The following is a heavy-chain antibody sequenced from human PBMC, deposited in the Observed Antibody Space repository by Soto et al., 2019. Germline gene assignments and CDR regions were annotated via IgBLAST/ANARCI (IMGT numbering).Heavy chain of an antibody. CDR2: INHSGST. CDR1: GGSFSGYY. CDR3: ARTDYGDYSFY. J-gene: IGHJ4*02. V-gene: IGHV4-34*01. D-gene: IGHD4-17*01. Sequence: QVQLQQWGAGLLKPSETLSLTCAVYGGSFSGYYWSWIRQPPGKGLEWSGEINHSGSTNYNPSLKSRVTISVDTSKNQFSLKLSSVTAADTAVYYCARTDYGDYSFYWGQGTLVTVSS.